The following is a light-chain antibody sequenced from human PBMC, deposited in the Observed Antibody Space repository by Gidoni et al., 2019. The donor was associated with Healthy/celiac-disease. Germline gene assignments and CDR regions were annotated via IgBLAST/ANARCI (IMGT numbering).Light chain of an antibody. V-gene: IGKV3-15*01. CDR3: QQYNNWPPLT. Sequence: EIVMTQSPATLSVSPGERATLSCRASQNVSSNLACYNQKPGQAPRLLIYGASTRATGIPARFSGSGSGTEFTLTISSLQSEDFAVYYCQQYNNWPPLTFGGGTKVEIK. J-gene: IGKJ4*01. CDR2: GAS. CDR1: QNVSSN.